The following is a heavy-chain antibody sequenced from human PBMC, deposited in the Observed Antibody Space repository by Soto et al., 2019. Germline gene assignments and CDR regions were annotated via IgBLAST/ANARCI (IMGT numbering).Heavy chain of an antibody. D-gene: IGHD2-2*01. Sequence: QVQLVQSGAEVKKPGASVKVSCKASGYTFISYEIQWVRQAPGQRLEWVGWINTANGNTAYAENFLGRARITSDTAASTVYIELRSLTSEDTAVYYCARETPESADDYWGQGTMVTVSS. CDR1: GYTFISYE. V-gene: IGHV1-3*04. CDR2: INTANGNT. CDR3: ARETPESADDY. J-gene: IGHJ4*02.